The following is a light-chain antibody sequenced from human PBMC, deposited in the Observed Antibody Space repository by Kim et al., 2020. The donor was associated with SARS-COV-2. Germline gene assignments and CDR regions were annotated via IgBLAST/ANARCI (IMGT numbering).Light chain of an antibody. CDR1: QVISSC. V-gene: IGKV1-12*01. CDR2: AAS. Sequence: ELDGDKVTIPCRASQVISSCLAWYQQKQGKAPSLVINAASSWKGGVPSRFSGSGSGTKSTLTINSLQPEDLATYYCQQAKTFPPPFGEGPKV. CDR3: QQAKTFPPP. J-gene: IGKJ4*01.